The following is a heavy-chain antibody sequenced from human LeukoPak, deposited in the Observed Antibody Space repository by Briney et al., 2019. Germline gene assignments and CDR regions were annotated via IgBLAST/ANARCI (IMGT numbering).Heavy chain of an antibody. J-gene: IGHJ4*02. CDR1: GGSIRSYD. Sequence: PSETLSLTCTVSGGSIRSYDWSWIRQPPGKGLEWIGYIYYSGSSNYNPSLKSRVTISVDTSKNQFSLKLSSVTAAGTAVYYCARRAPSAGFDYWGQGTLVTVSS. V-gene: IGHV4-59*01. CDR2: IYYSGSS. CDR3: ARRAPSAGFDY.